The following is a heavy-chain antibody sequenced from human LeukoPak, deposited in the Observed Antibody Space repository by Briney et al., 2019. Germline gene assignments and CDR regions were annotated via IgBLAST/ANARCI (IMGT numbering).Heavy chain of an antibody. V-gene: IGHV1-69*05. D-gene: IGHD3-22*01. CDR1: GGTLSSYA. J-gene: IGHJ2*01. CDR3: ARNYYDSSGYPGYWYFDL. Sequence: SVKVSRKASGGTLSSYAISGVRQAPGQGREWGGEIIPIFGTANYAQKFQGRVTITTDESTSTAYMELRSLRSDDTDVYYCARNYYDSSGYPGYWYFDLWGRGTLVTVSS. CDR2: IIPIFGTA.